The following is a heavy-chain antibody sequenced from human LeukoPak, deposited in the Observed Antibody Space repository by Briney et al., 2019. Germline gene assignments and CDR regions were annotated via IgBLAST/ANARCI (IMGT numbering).Heavy chain of an antibody. CDR3: ANCVGWFGELYYFDY. CDR2: ISGGGGST. CDR1: GFTFSSYA. J-gene: IGHJ4*02. Sequence: GGSLRLSCAASGFTFSSYAMSWVRQAPGKGLEWISAISGGGGSTYYADSVKGRFTISRDNSKNTLYLQMNSLRAEDTAIYYCANCVGWFGELYYFDYWGQGTLVTVSS. V-gene: IGHV3-23*01. D-gene: IGHD3-10*01.